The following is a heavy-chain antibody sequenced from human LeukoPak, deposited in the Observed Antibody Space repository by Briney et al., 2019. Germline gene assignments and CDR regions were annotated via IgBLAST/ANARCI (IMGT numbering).Heavy chain of an antibody. CDR3: ARSEDSGSYFSFDY. CDR1: GDYINNGGHY. J-gene: IGHJ4*02. V-gene: IGHV4-30-2*01. Sequence: SQTLSLTCSVGGDYINNGGHYWSWIRQPPGKALEYIGYISHRGSTYYNPSLKSRLTISVDGSRNQFSLKLRSVTAADTAVYYCARSEDSGSYFSFDYWGQGTLVTVSS. CDR2: ISHRGST. D-gene: IGHD1-26*01.